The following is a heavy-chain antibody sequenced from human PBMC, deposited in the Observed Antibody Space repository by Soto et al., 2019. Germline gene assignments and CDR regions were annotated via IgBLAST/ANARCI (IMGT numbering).Heavy chain of an antibody. V-gene: IGHV4-4*02. Sequence: QVQLQESGPGLVQPSGTLSLTCAVSGDSINNSHWWSWVRQTPGKGLEWIGETYHSGTTNYNPSRKTRVSISIDKSKNQFSLKMNSATAADTAVYYCAREVNSSPARGPNWFDPWGQGTLVTVSS. CDR3: AREVNSSPARGPNWFDP. CDR1: GDSINNSHW. CDR2: TYHSGTT. D-gene: IGHD6-13*01. J-gene: IGHJ5*02.